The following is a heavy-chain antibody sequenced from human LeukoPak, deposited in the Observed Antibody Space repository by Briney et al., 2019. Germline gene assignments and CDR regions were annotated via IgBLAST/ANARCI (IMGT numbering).Heavy chain of an antibody. D-gene: IGHD5-12*01. CDR2: IFDSGTT. J-gene: IGHJ4*02. V-gene: IGHV4-59*01. Sequence: SESLSLTCTVSGGSISSYYWTWIRQPPGKGLEWLGYIFDSGTTNYNPSLKSQITISVDTSKNQFSLKMSSVTAADTAVYYCGRIIPLVATIVDWGQGTLVTVSS. CDR1: GGSISSYY. CDR3: GRIIPLVATIVD.